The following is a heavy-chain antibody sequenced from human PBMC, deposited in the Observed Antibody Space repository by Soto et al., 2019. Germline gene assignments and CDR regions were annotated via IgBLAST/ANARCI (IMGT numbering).Heavy chain of an antibody. J-gene: IGHJ3*02. D-gene: IGHD3-9*01. CDR2: IKQDGSEK. Sequence: GGSLGLSCAASGFTFSSYWMSWVRQAPGKGLEWVANIKQDGSEKYYVDSVKGRFTISRDNAKNSLYLQMNSLRAEDTAVYYCARDLGRGYDILTGYYTSRAFDIWGQGTMVTVSS. CDR3: ARDLGRGYDILTGYYTSRAFDI. V-gene: IGHV3-7*01. CDR1: GFTFSSYW.